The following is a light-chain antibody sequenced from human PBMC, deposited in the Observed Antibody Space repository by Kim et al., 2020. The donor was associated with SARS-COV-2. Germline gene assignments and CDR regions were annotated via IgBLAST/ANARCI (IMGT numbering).Light chain of an antibody. CDR1: QSVNNNY. CDR2: DAS. V-gene: IGKV3-20*01. CDR3: HQYGNTPRT. J-gene: IGKJ2*01. Sequence: SPGESATLSCRASQSVNNNYLAWYQQQPGQAPRLLIYDASSRATGIPDRFSGSGSGTDFTLTISRLEPEDFAVYYCHQYGNTPRTFGQGTKLEI.